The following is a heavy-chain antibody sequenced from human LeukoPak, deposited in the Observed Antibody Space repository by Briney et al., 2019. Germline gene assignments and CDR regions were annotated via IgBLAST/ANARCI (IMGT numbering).Heavy chain of an antibody. CDR3: ARAGGRFLEWLLTNNWFDP. J-gene: IGHJ5*02. V-gene: IGHV1-69*13. CDR1: GGTFSSYA. CDR2: IIPIFGTA. Sequence: AASVKVSCKASGGTFSSYAISWVRQAPGQGLEWMGGIIPIFGTANYAQKFQGRVTITADESTSTAYMELSSLRSEDTAVYYCARAGGRFLEWLLTNNWFDPWGQGTLVTVSS. D-gene: IGHD3-3*01.